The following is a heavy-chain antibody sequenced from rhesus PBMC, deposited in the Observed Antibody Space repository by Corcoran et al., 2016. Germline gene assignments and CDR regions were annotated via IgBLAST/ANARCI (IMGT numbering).Heavy chain of an antibody. D-gene: IGHD2-2*01. V-gene: IGHV2-1*01. CDR1: GFSLSTSGMG. J-gene: IGHJ4*01. Sequence: QVTLKESGPALVKPTQTLTLTCTFSGFSLSTSGMGVGWIRQPPGKTLEWLAHIYWDDDKRYSTSLKSRLTISKDTSKNQVVLTMTNMDLVDTATYYCARRYCTSTTCYAGYFDYWGQGVLVTVSS. CDR2: IYWDDDK. CDR3: ARRYCTSTTCYAGYFDY.